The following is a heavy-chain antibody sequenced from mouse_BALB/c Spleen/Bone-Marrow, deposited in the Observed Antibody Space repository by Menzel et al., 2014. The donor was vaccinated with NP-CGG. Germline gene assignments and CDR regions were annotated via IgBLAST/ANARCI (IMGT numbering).Heavy chain of an antibody. CDR3: ARLNYYGNLFV. CDR1: GFDFSRYW. CDR2: INPDSSTI. Sequence: DVMLVESGGGLVQPGGSLKLSCAASGFDFSRYWMSWVRQAPGKGLEWIGEINPDSSTINYTPSLKDKFIISRDNAKNTLFLQMSKVRSEDAALYYCARLNYYGNLFVWGAGTTVTVSS. J-gene: IGHJ1*01. V-gene: IGHV4-1*02. D-gene: IGHD1-1*01.